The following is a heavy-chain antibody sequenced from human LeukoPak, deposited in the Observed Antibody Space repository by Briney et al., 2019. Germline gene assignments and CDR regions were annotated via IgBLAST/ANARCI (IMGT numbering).Heavy chain of an antibody. J-gene: IGHJ3*02. Sequence: LETLSLTCTVSGGSISSYYWSWIRQPPGKGLEWIGYIYYSGSTNYNPSLKSRVTISVDTSKNQFSLKLSSVTAADTAVYYCARALEDSSGWYYAFDIWGQGTMVTVSS. D-gene: IGHD6-19*01. CDR2: IYYSGST. CDR3: ARALEDSSGWYYAFDI. CDR1: GGSISSYY. V-gene: IGHV4-59*08.